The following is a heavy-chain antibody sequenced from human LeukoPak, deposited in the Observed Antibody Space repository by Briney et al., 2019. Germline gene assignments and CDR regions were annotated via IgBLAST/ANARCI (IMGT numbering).Heavy chain of an antibody. V-gene: IGHV3-23*01. CDR1: GFTFSSYA. Sequence: PGGSLRLSCAASGFTFSSYAMSWVRQAPGKGLEWVSAISGSGGSTYYADSVKGRFTISRDNSKNTLYLQMNSLRAEDTAVYYCANIVYGDYSNHYFDYWGQGTLVTVSS. CDR3: ANIVYGDYSNHYFDY. J-gene: IGHJ4*02. D-gene: IGHD4-17*01. CDR2: ISGSGGST.